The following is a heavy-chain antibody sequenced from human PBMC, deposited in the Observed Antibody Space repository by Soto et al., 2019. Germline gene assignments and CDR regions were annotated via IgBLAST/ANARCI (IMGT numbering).Heavy chain of an antibody. D-gene: IGHD4-17*01. CDR3: ARDDGGYDY. V-gene: IGHV4-59*01. J-gene: IGHJ4*02. Sequence: PSETLSLTCTVXGGCISSYYWRWIRQPPGKGLEWIGYIYYSGSTNYNPSLKSRVTISVDTSKNQFSLKLSSVTAADTAVYYCARDDGGYDYWGQGTLVTVSS. CDR2: IYYSGST. CDR1: GGCISSYY.